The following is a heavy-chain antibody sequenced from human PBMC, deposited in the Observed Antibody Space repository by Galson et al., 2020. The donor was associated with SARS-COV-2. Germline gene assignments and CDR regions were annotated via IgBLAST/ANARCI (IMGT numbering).Heavy chain of an antibody. V-gene: IGHV4-30-4*08. D-gene: IGHD2-15*01. CDR2: IYFSGTT. CDR3: ARDVRDYCSGRTCYSNSFYWYMDV. J-gene: IGHJ6*03. Sequence: SETLSLTCTVSDDSITSGSYYWTWIRQPPGKGLEWIGYIYFSGTTSYDPSLNTSFKSRVTMSIDTSKNQISLNLSSVTAADTAIYYCARDVRDYCSGRTCYSNSFYWYMDVWGRGTTVIVSS. CDR1: DDSITSGSYY.